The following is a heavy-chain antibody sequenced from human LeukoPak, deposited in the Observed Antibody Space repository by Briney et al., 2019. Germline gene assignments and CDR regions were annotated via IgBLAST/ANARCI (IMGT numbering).Heavy chain of an antibody. CDR2: INHSGST. J-gene: IGHJ6*02. D-gene: IGHD6-13*01. Sequence: SETLSLTCAVYGGSFSGYYWSWIRQPPGKGLEWIGEINHSGSTNYNPSLKSRVTISVDTSKNQFSLKLSSVTAADTAVYYCARYGYSSSWYSYYYYYGMDVWGQGTTVTVSS. V-gene: IGHV4-34*01. CDR3: ARYGYSSSWYSYYYYYGMDV. CDR1: GGSFSGYY.